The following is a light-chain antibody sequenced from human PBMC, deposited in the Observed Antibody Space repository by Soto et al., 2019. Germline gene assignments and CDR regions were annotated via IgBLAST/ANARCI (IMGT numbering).Light chain of an antibody. V-gene: IGKV1-39*01. Sequence: DIQVTQSPSSLYASVGDRVTITCRTSHNIFDFVNWYQQKPGEAPRLLIYAASTLETGVPARFSGGGSGTDFTLTINSLRPEDFATYFCQQTYTDQTFGQGTKVDIK. CDR1: HNIFDF. J-gene: IGKJ1*01. CDR2: AAS. CDR3: QQTYTDQT.